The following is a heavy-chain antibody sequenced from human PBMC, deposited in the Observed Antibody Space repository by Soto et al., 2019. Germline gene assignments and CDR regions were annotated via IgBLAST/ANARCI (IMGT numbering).Heavy chain of an antibody. CDR1: GFTFSSYC. J-gene: IGHJ1*01. CDR3: ARDAPKSIAASTEYFQH. V-gene: IGHV3-33*01. D-gene: IGHD6-6*01. CDR2: IWYDGSNK. Sequence: PGGSLKLSCAASGFTFSSYCMHWVRQAPGKGLEWVAVIWYDGSNKYYADSVKGRFTISRDNSKNTLYLQMNSLRAEDTAVYYCARDAPKSIAASTEYFQHWGQGTLVTVSS.